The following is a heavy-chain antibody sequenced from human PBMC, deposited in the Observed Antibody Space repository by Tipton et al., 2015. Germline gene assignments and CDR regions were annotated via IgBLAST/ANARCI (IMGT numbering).Heavy chain of an antibody. CDR1: GGSISTYY. V-gene: IGHV4-59*01. D-gene: IGHD3-10*01. J-gene: IGHJ4*02. CDR3: ARGNMDTEESHFDN. Sequence: GLVKPSETLSLTCTVSGGSISTYYWSWIRQPPGKGLEWIGCIYFSGTTTYNPSLQSRVTISVDKSKSQFSLNLSSVTAADSAVYYCARGNMDTEESHFDNWGQGTLVTVSS. CDR2: IYFSGTT.